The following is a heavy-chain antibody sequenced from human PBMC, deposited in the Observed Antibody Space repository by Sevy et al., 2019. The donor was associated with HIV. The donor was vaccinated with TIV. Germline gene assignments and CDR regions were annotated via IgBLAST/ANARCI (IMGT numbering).Heavy chain of an antibody. CDR3: ARDSTPTYYYDSSGYHDAFDI. D-gene: IGHD3-22*01. CDR1: GGTFSSYA. Sequence: ASVKVSCKASGGTFSSYAISWVRQAPGQGLEWMGGIIPIFGTANYAQKFQGRVTITADESTSTAYMELSSLRSEDTAVYYCARDSTPTYYYDSSGYHDAFDIWGQGTMVTVSS. V-gene: IGHV1-69*13. CDR2: IIPIFGTA. J-gene: IGHJ3*02.